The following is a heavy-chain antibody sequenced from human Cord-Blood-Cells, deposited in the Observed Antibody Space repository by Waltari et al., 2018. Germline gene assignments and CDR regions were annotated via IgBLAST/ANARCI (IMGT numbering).Heavy chain of an antibody. D-gene: IGHD3-10*01. J-gene: IGHJ4*02. CDR2: IIPIFGTA. Sequence: VQLVQSGAEVKKPGSSVKVSCKASGGTFSSYAISWVRQAPGPGLEWMGGIIPIFGTANYAQKFQGRVTITADKSTSTAYMELSSLRSEDTAVYYCASSNYYGSGSYYNLFDYWGQGTLVTVSS. V-gene: IGHV1-69*06. CDR3: ASSNYYGSGSYYNLFDY. CDR1: GGTFSSYA.